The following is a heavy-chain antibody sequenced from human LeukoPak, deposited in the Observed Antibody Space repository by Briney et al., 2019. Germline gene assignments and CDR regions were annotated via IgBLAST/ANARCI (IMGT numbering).Heavy chain of an antibody. J-gene: IGHJ4*02. Sequence: GGSLRLSCAASGFTVSSNYMSWVRQAPGKGLEWVSVIYSGGSTYYADSVKGRFTISRDNSQNTLYLQMNSLRAEDTAVYYCAREVSTVTTLAFDYWGQGTLVTVSS. V-gene: IGHV3-66*01. CDR2: IYSGGST. D-gene: IGHD4-17*01. CDR1: GFTVSSNY. CDR3: AREVSTVTTLAFDY.